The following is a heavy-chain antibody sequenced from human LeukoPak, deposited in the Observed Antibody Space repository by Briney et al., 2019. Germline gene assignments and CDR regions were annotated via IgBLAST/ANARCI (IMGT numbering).Heavy chain of an antibody. CDR2: IKQDGSEK. CDR1: GFTFSSYW. CDR3: AKDEWKQQLVLDY. Sequence: GGSLRLSCAASGFTFSSYWMSWVRQAPGKGLEWVANIKQDGSEKYYVDSVKGRFTISRDNAKNSLYLQMNSLRAEDTAVYYCAKDEWKQQLVLDYWGQGTLVTVSS. V-gene: IGHV3-7*01. J-gene: IGHJ4*02. D-gene: IGHD6-13*01.